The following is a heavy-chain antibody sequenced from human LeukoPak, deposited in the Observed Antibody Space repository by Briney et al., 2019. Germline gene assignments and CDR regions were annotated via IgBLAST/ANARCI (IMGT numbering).Heavy chain of an antibody. J-gene: IGHJ4*02. V-gene: IGHV3-74*01. CDR1: GYTFSSYW. CDR3: TRDTQSHFDY. Sequence: GGSLRLSCAASGYTFSSYWMHWVRQAPGEGRVWVSCIDSSGSNTYYADSVKGRFTISRDNAKNTLYLQMNSLRAEDTAVYYCTRDTQSHFDYWGQGTLVTVSS. CDR2: IDSSGSNT.